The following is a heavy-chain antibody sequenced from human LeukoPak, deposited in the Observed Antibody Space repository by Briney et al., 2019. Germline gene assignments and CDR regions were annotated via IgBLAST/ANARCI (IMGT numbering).Heavy chain of an antibody. CDR3: ARCPVWARYFQH. CDR2: INHSGST. D-gene: IGHD2-8*01. V-gene: IGHV4-34*01. Sequence: PSETLSLTCAVYGGSFSGYYWSWIRQPPGKGLEWIGEINHSGSTNYNPSLKSRVTISVDTSKNQFSLKLSSVTAADTAVYYCARCPVWARYFQHWGQGTLVTVSS. CDR1: GGSFSGYY. J-gene: IGHJ1*01.